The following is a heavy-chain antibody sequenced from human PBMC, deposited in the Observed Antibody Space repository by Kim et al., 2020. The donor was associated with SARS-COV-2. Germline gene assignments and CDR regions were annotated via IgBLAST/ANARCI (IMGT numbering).Heavy chain of an antibody. CDR3: VRSLGSMIRGVVYWLDT. Sequence: ASVKVSCKTSGYIVTNYAINWVRQAPGHGLEWVGGINTNTGNPTFAQGFQGRFVLSVDTSVSTAYLQISSLKAEDTAVYYCVRSLGSMIRGVVYWLDTWGQGTPVTVSS. CDR1: GYIVTNYA. V-gene: IGHV7-4-1*02. CDR2: INTNTGNP. J-gene: IGHJ5*02. D-gene: IGHD3-10*01.